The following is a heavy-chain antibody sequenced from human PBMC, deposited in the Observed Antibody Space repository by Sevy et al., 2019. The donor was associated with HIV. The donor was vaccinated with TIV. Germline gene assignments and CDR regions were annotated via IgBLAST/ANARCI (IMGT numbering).Heavy chain of an antibody. CDR1: GFTFGNYA. Sequence: GGSLRLSCTASGFTFGNYAMSWVRQTPGKGLEWVSIINARVEITKYADSVQGRFTISSVKSKATLNLQMNSLRVEDTAIYYCARDRATDSSSWFLAFHPWGQGTLVTVSS. D-gene: IGHD6-13*01. CDR3: ARDRATDSSSWFLAFHP. J-gene: IGHJ1*01. V-gene: IGHV3-23*01. CDR2: INARVEIT.